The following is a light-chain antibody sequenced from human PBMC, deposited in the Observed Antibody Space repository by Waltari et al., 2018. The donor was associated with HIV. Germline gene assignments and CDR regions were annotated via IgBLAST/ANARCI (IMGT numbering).Light chain of an antibody. CDR2: GVT. CDR1: STDIGDYNY. Sequence: QSALTQPRSVSGSPGQSVTISCRGSSTDIGDYNYVSWYQQHPGEVPKLVIFGVTKRAPGGPDGFSGSKSANPASLAISGLQAEDEADYSCCSFAGTYTWVFGGGTRLTVL. V-gene: IGLV2-11*01. J-gene: IGLJ3*02. CDR3: CSFAGTYTWV.